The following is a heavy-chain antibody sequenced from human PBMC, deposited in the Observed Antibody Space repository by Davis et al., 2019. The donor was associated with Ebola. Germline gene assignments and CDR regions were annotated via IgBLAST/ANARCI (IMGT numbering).Heavy chain of an antibody. CDR1: GYTFTSYG. V-gene: IGHV1-69*04. Sequence: SVKVSCKASGYTFTSYGISWVRQAPGQGLEWMGRIIPILGIANYAQKFQGRVTITADKSTSTAYMELSSLRSEDTAVYYCAREDATRYYYYGMDVWGQGTTVTVSS. J-gene: IGHJ6*02. CDR2: IIPILGIA. CDR3: AREDATRYYYYGMDV.